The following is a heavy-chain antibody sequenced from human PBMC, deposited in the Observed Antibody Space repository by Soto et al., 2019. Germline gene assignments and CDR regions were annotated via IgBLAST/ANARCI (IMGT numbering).Heavy chain of an antibody. CDR1: GGSISSGGYY. D-gene: IGHD3-10*01. CDR3: ARYGSGSYYPTTFDY. J-gene: IGHJ4*02. CDR2: IYYSGRT. Sequence: QVQLQESGPGLVKPSQTLSLTCTVSGGSISSGGYYWSWIRQHPGKGLECIGYIYYSGRTYYNPSLKSRVTISVDPSENQFSLKLSSVTAADTAVYYCARYGSGSYYPTTFDYWGQGTLVTVSS. V-gene: IGHV4-31*03.